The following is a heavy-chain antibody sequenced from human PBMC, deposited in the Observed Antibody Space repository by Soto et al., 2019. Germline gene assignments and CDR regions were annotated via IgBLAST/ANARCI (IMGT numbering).Heavy chain of an antibody. J-gene: IGHJ4*02. CDR2: INPNSGGT. CDR1: GHSITSHY. Sequence: APVKIASKASGHSITSHYMHWVRKAPGQGLEWMGWINPNSGGTNYAQKFQGWVTMTRDTSISTAYMELSRLRSDDTAVYYCARGVRRYYDSSGYYFFDYWAQGTLVTVCS. V-gene: IGHV1-2*04. D-gene: IGHD3-22*01. CDR3: ARGVRRYYDSSGYYFFDY.